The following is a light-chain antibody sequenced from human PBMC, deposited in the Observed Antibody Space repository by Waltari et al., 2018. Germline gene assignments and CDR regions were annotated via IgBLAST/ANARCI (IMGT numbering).Light chain of an antibody. CDR3: AAWDDSLSGWV. CDR1: SSNIGSNY. V-gene: IGLV1-47*01. J-gene: IGLJ3*02. CDR2: RNN. Sequence: QSMLTQPLSASATPGQRVTISCSGSSSNIGSNYVYWYQQFPGTAPKLLIYRNNQRPSGVPDRFSGSKSGTSASLAISGLRSEDEADYYCAAWDDSLSGWVFGGGTKLTVL.